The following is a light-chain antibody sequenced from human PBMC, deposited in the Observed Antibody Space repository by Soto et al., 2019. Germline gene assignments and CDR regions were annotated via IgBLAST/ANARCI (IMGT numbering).Light chain of an antibody. V-gene: IGLV2-14*03. Sequence: QSVLTQPASVSVSPGQSITISCTGTSSDVGAYDYVSWYQQHPDKAPKLMIYEVSYRPSGVSNRFSGSKSVSTATLTISGLQAEDEADYYCSSYTTSSTRVFGTGTKVTVL. CDR3: SSYTTSSTRV. CDR2: EVS. J-gene: IGLJ1*01. CDR1: SSDVGAYDY.